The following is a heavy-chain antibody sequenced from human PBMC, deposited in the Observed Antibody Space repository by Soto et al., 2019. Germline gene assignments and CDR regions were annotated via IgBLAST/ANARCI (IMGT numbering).Heavy chain of an antibody. CDR3: ALGHWLGK. Sequence: EVQLVDSGGALVQPGESLRLSCAASGFTFSDYLMTWVRQAPGKGLEWVATIKQDGNVKYYVDSVKGRFTISRDNAKNSLYLQLNALRAEDTAVYYCALGHWLGKWGQGTLVTVSS. V-gene: IGHV3-7*01. CDR1: GFTFSDYL. D-gene: IGHD6-19*01. J-gene: IGHJ4*02. CDR2: IKQDGNVK.